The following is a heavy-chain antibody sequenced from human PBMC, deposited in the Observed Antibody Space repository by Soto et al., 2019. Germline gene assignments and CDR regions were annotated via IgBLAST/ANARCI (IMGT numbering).Heavy chain of an antibody. J-gene: IGHJ6*02. CDR1: GFTFSSYW. CDR2: IKQDGSEK. Sequence: GGSLRLSCAASGFTFSSYWMSWVRQAPGKGLEWVANIKQDGSEKYYVDSVKGRFTISRDNAKNSLYLQMNGLRAEDTAVYYCARESPPLNTIFGVATVYHYGMDVWGQGTTVTVSS. V-gene: IGHV3-7*05. D-gene: IGHD3-3*01. CDR3: ARESPPLNTIFGVATVYHYGMDV.